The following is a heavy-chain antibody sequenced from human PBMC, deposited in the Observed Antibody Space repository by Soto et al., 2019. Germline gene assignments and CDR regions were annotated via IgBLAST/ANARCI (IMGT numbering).Heavy chain of an antibody. Sequence: GESLKISCKGSGYSFTSYWISWVRQMPGKGLEWMGRIDPSDSYTNYSPSFQGHVTISADKSISTAYLQWSSLKASDTAMYYCARRGAGYNYYYGMDVWGQGTTVTVSS. CDR1: GYSFTSYW. CDR3: ARRGAGYNYYYGMDV. D-gene: IGHD5-12*01. J-gene: IGHJ6*02. V-gene: IGHV5-10-1*01. CDR2: IDPSDSYT.